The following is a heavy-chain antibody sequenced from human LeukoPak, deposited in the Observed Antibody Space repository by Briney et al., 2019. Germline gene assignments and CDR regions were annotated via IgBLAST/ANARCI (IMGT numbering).Heavy chain of an antibody. CDR2: INPNRGGT. V-gene: IGHV1-2*02. D-gene: IGHD6-19*01. J-gene: IGHJ4*02. Sequence: ASVKVSCKASGYTFTGYYMHWVRQAPGQGLEWMGWINPNRGGTNYAQKFQGRVTMTRDTSISTAYMELSRLRSDDTDVYYCARVYSSGWYYFDYWGQGTLVTVSS. CDR1: GYTFTGYY. CDR3: ARVYSSGWYYFDY.